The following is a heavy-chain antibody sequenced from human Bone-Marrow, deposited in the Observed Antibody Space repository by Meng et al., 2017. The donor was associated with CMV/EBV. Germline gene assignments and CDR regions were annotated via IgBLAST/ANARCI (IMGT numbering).Heavy chain of an antibody. CDR2: SNAGNGNT. Sequence: ASVKVSCKASGYTFTSYAMHWVRQAPGQRLEWMGWSNAGNGNTKYSQEFQGRVTITRDTSASTAYMELSSLRSEDTAVYYCARDQLLSDLEHAPWFDPWGQGTLVTVSS. CDR3: ARDQLLSDLEHAPWFDP. D-gene: IGHD2-2*01. CDR1: GYTFTSYA. J-gene: IGHJ5*02. V-gene: IGHV1-3*02.